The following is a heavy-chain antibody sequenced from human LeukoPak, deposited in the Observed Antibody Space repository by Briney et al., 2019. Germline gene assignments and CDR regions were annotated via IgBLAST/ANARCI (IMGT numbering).Heavy chain of an antibody. V-gene: IGHV4-34*01. J-gene: IGHJ4*02. CDR3: ARRTVTNGWFRIDY. CDR1: GGSFSGYY. D-gene: IGHD6-19*01. Sequence: SETLSLTCAVYGGSFSGYYWSWIRQPPGKGLEWIGEINHSGSTNYNPSLKSRVTISVDTSKNQFSLKLSSVTAADTAVYYCARRTVTNGWFRIDYWGQGSLVIVSS. CDR2: INHSGST.